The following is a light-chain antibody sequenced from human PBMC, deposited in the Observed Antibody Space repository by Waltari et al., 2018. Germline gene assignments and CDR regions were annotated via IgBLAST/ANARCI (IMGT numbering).Light chain of an antibody. Sequence: QSVLTQPPSVSGAPGQRVTISCIGSSSNIGAGYDVHWYQPLPGTAPHLLIYGNSNRPSEVPTRFSGSKSATSASLAITWLQAEYEADYYCQSYDNSLSDFWVFGGRTKLTVL. CDR1: SSNIGAGYD. J-gene: IGLJ3*02. V-gene: IGLV1-40*01. CDR2: GNS. CDR3: QSYDNSLSDFWV.